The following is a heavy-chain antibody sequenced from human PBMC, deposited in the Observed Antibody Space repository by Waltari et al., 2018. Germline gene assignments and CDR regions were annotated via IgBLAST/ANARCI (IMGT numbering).Heavy chain of an antibody. CDR1: GYTFTTYR. V-gene: IGHV5-10-1*03. J-gene: IGHJ4*02. D-gene: IGHD2-2*01. CDR3: ARYASDNSNFDS. CDR2: VDPSDSYA. Sequence: EVQLVQSGAEAKKPGESLKISCTGSGYTFTTYRIGWVRQIPGKGLEWMGRVDPSDSYANYNPSFNGHVRMSVDRSTTAAYLQFNSLKASDTAIYVCARYASDNSNFDSWGQGTLITVSS.